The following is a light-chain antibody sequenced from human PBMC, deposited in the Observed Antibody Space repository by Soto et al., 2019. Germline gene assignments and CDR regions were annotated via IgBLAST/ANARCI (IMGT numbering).Light chain of an antibody. CDR1: QSMNDW. Sequence: DIQMTQSPSTLSASVGDRVTITCRASQSMNDWLAWYQQKPGKAPKVLIYDASSLQSGVPSRFSGSGSGTEFTLTIDSLQPDDVATYYCLRYNAFSQTFGQGTKWIS. J-gene: IGKJ1*01. V-gene: IGKV1-5*01. CDR2: DAS. CDR3: LRYNAFSQT.